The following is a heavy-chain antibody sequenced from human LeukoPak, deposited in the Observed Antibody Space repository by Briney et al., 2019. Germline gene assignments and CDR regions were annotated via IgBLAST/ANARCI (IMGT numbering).Heavy chain of an antibody. CDR1: GYTFTGYY. V-gene: IGHV1-2*04. Sequence: GASVKVSCKASGYTFTGYYMHWVRQAPGQGLEWMGWIHPNSGGTNYAQKFQGWVTMSRDTSISTAYMELTRLRSDDTAMYYCATSGYTYGALDIWGQGTMVTVFS. D-gene: IGHD5-18*01. CDR2: IHPNSGGT. CDR3: ATSGYTYGALDI. J-gene: IGHJ3*02.